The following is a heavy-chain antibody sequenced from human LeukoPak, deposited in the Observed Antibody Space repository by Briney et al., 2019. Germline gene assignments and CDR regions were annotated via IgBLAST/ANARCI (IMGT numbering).Heavy chain of an antibody. CDR2: IYYSGST. Sequence: TSETLSLTCTVSGGSVSSGSYYWSWIRQPPGKGLEWIGYIYYSGSTNYNPSLKSRVTISVDTSKNQFSLKLSSVTAADTAVYYCARGGSSSWYYYWGQGTLVTVSS. D-gene: IGHD6-13*01. CDR1: GGSVSSGSYY. J-gene: IGHJ4*02. CDR3: ARGGSSSWYYY. V-gene: IGHV4-61*01.